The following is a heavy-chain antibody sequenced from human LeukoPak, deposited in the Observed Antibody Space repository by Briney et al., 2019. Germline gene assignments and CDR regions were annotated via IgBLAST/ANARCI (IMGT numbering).Heavy chain of an antibody. Sequence: GGSHTLSCPRSGSPFTIDSTGWVRQAPGGGIGWVSSIDLNGNNINYADSVKDRFTISRDNAKSSLFLQMDSLRVEDTAIYYCARDRALGLPIWFDSWGQGTLVTVSS. CDR3: ARDRALGLPIWFDS. J-gene: IGHJ5*01. V-gene: IGHV3-21*01. CDR2: IDLNGNNI. D-gene: IGHD2-15*01. CDR1: GSPFTIDS.